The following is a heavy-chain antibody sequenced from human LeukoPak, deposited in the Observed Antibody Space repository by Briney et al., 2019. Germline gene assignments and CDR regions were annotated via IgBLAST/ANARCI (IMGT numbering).Heavy chain of an antibody. D-gene: IGHD6-19*01. J-gene: IGHJ6*02. V-gene: IGHV1-3*01. CDR1: GYIFANYG. CDR2: INAGEGKA. Sequence: ASVKVSCTASGYIFANYGMHWVRQAPGQGPEWMGWINAGEGKAKYLQKYQDRVTISRVTSASTAYMELSSLRSEDTAVYYCARGSGWSEYYTMDVWGQGTTVIVSS. CDR3: ARGSGWSEYYTMDV.